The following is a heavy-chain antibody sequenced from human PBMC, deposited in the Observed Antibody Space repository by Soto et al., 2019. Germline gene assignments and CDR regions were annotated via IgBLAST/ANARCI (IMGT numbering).Heavy chain of an antibody. CDR1: CYTFTRSG. Sequence: ASVKVSCKASCYTFTRSGISWVRQAQGQGLEWMGWISTYNGDTNYAQTFQGRVTMTTDTSTSTVHMEVRSLRSDDTAVYYCAREGVAPYYYYGMDVWGQGTPVTVSS. V-gene: IGHV1-18*01. CDR3: AREGVAPYYYYGMDV. J-gene: IGHJ6*02. D-gene: IGHD5-12*01. CDR2: ISTYNGDT.